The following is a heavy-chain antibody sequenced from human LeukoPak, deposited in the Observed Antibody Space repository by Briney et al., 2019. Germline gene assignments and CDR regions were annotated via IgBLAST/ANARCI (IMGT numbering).Heavy chain of an antibody. D-gene: IGHD6-13*01. CDR2: IFYSGTT. CDR3: ARGGSAAKYYFDS. CDR1: NDSISPLY. J-gene: IGHJ4*02. Sequence: PSETQSLTCTVSNDSISPLYWGWIRQPPGKGLEFIGYIFYSGTTNFNPSLKSRVTLSVDTSKNQFSLRLNSVTAADTAVYYCARGGSAAKYYFDSWGQGTLVTVSS. V-gene: IGHV4-59*11.